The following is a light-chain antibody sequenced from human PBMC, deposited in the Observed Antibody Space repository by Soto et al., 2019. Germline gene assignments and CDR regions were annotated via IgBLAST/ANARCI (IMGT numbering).Light chain of an antibody. CDR1: QSVLHRSNNKKY. CDR2: WAS. V-gene: IGKV4-1*01. J-gene: IGKJ2*01. CDR3: QQYYSTPYT. Sequence: DIVMTQSPDSLAVSLGERASINCRSTQSVLHRSNNKKYLAWYQQKPGQPPKLLIYWASTRESGVPDRFSGSGSATDFTLTISSLQAEDVAVYYCQQYYSTPYTFGLGTKLEIK.